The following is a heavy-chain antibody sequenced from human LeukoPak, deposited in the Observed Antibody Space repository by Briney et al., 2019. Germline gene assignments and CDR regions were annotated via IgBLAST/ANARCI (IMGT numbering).Heavy chain of an antibody. CDR3: AKVGAYGDYARHDY. CDR1: GDSISSDY. V-gene: IGHV4-4*07. Sequence: SETLSLTCTVSGDSISSDYWSWIRQPAGKGLEWIGRISTSGGTNYNPSLTSRVTISADTSKNQFSLKLTSVTAADPAVYYCAKVGAYGDYARHDYWGQGTLVTVSS. D-gene: IGHD4-17*01. J-gene: IGHJ4*02. CDR2: ISTSGGT.